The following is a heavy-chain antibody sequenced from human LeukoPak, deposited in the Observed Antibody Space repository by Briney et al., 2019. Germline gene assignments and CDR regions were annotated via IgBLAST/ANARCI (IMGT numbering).Heavy chain of an antibody. V-gene: IGHV3-21*01. CDR3: ATVEMATSWPYYYYMDV. Sequence: PGGSLRLSCAAYGFTFSSYNMNWVRQAPGKGLEWVSSISSSSSYIYYADSVKGRFTISRDNAKNSLYLQMNSLRAEDTAVYYCATVEMATSWPYYYYMDVWGKGTTVTVSS. CDR2: ISSSSSYI. D-gene: IGHD5-24*01. J-gene: IGHJ6*03. CDR1: GFTFSSYN.